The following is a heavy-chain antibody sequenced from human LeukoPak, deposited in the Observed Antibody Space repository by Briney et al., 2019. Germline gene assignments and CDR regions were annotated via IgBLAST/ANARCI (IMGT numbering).Heavy chain of an antibody. CDR1: GFTFSGYS. V-gene: IGHV3-21*01. D-gene: IGHD2-2*01. J-gene: IGHJ4*02. Sequence: GGSLSLSCAASGFTFSGYSWNWVGQAPGKGLEWFSSISSSSSYIYYEDSVKGRFTISRDNAKNSLYLQMNSLRAEDTAVYYCQLGYCSSTSCYPSYLGQGTLVTVSS. CDR2: ISSSSSYI. CDR3: QLGYCSSTSCYPSY.